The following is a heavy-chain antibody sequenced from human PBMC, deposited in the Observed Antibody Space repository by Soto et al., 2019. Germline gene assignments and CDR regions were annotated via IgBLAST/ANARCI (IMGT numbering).Heavy chain of an antibody. D-gene: IGHD1-26*01. CDR2: INSDGSST. CDR1: GFTFSSYW. CDR3: ASIGWVVGATTDY. Sequence: EVQLVESGGGLVQPGGSLRLSCAASGFTFSSYWMHWVRQAPGKGLVWVSRINSDGSSTSYGDYVKGRFTISRDNAKNTVYLQMNSLRAEDTAVYYCASIGWVVGATTDYWGQGTLVTVSS. V-gene: IGHV3-74*01. J-gene: IGHJ4*02.